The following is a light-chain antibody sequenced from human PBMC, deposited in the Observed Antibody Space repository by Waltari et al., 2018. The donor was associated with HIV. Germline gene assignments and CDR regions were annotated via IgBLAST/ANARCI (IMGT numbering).Light chain of an antibody. CDR3: QVWDSSSDHVL. CDR1: NIARKS. V-gene: IGLV3-21*04. Sequence: SSVLTQPPSVSVAPGKTAMITCGGNNIARKSVHRYQQKAGQAPVLLIYYDSDRPSGIPERFSGSNSGNTATLTISRVGDGDEADYYCQVWDSSSDHVLFGGGTKLTVL. CDR2: YDS. J-gene: IGLJ2*01.